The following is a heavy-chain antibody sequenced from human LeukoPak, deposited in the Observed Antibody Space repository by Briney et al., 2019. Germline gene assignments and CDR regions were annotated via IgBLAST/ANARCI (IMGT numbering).Heavy chain of an antibody. D-gene: IGHD4-11*01. Sequence: GESLKISCKGSGYSFTTYWIGWVRQMPGKGLEWMGIIYPRDSDTRYSPSFQGQVTISADKSISTAYLQWSSLKASDTAMYYCVSYYSNYFWDYWGQGTLVTVSS. V-gene: IGHV5-51*01. CDR3: VSYYSNYFWDY. CDR2: IYPRDSDT. CDR1: GYSFTTYW. J-gene: IGHJ4*02.